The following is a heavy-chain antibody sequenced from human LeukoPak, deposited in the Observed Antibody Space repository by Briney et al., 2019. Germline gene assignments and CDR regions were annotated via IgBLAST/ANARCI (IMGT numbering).Heavy chain of an antibody. D-gene: IGHD6-13*01. J-gene: IGHJ4*02. CDR3: ASMGSSWKTGWYFDY. V-gene: IGHV4-34*01. Sequence: PSETLSLTCAVYGGSFSGYYWSWIRQPPGKGLEWIGEINHSGSTNYNPSLKSRVTISVDTSKNQFSLKLSSVTAADTAVYYCASMGSSWKTGWYFDYWGQGTLVTVSS. CDR2: INHSGST. CDR1: GGSFSGYY.